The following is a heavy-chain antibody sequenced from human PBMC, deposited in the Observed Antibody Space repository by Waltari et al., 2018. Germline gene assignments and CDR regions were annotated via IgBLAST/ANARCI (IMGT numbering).Heavy chain of an antibody. CDR2: ISSSGRTI. J-gene: IGHJ3*02. CDR3: ASSPGAFDI. V-gene: IGHV3-48*03. CDR1: GFTFSSYE. Sequence: EVQLVESGGGLVQPGGSLRLSCAASGFTFSSYEMNWVRQAPGKGLEWVSYISSSGRTIYYADSVKGRFTISRDNAKNSLYLQMNSLRAEDTAVYYCASSPGAFDIWGQGTMVTVSS.